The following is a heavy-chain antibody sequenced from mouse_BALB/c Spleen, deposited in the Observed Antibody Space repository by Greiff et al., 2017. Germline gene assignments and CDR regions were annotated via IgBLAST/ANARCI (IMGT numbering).Heavy chain of an antibody. Sequence: QVQLQQSGPELVKPGASVRISCKASGYTFTSYYIHWVKQRPGQGLEWIGWIYPGNVNTKYNEKFKGKATLTADKSSSTAYMQLSSLTSEDSAVYFCAITTADYFDYWGQGTTLTVSS. J-gene: IGHJ2*01. D-gene: IGHD1-2*01. CDR1: GYTFTSYY. V-gene: IGHV1S56*01. CDR3: AITTADYFDY. CDR2: IYPGNVNT.